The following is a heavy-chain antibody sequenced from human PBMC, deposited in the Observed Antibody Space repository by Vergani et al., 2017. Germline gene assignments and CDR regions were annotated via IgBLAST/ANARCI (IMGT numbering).Heavy chain of an antibody. D-gene: IGHD3-3*01. V-gene: IGHV3-23*04. J-gene: IGHJ6*02. Sequence: EVQLVESGGGLVKPGGSLRLSCAASGFTFSNAWMSWVRQAPGKGLEWVSGISGSGGATDYADSVKGRFTVSRDNSKNTLYLQMNSLRAEDTAVYYCAKDHFGVVIMYAMEVWGQGTTVTVSS. CDR1: GFTFSNAW. CDR2: ISGSGGAT. CDR3: AKDHFGVVIMYAMEV.